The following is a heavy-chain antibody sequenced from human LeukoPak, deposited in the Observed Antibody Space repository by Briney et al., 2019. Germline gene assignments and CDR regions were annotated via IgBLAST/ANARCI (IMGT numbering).Heavy chain of an antibody. V-gene: IGHV3-15*01. Sequence: PGVSLRLSCAASGFTFTNAWMSWVREAPGKGLECVGRIKSKTDGGTTDYAAPVKGRFSISRDASKNTLYLQMNSLKTEDTAVYYCTTDLTVAANYYYYYMDVWRKGTTVTVSS. CDR3: TTDLTVAANYYYYYMDV. J-gene: IGHJ6*03. CDR1: GFTFTNAW. CDR2: IKSKTDGGTT. D-gene: IGHD2-15*01.